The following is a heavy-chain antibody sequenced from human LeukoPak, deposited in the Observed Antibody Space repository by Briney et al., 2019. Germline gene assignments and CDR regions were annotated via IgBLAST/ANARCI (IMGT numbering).Heavy chain of an antibody. CDR3: TRATSSMSTFRGVIVKNPGRAGVDY. J-gene: IGHJ4*02. D-gene: IGHD3-16*01. CDR2: IGTYNSNT. CDR1: GYTFTCCG. V-gene: IGHV1-18*01. Sequence: GPSVNLSFTCSGYTFTCCGFSWVRLRPGQGLELMGWIGTYNSNTTYSQKLHGRVAMTTDTSTSTAYMQLRSLMSDAAAAYYYTRATSSMSTFRGVIVKNPGRAGVDYWGQGTLVTVSS.